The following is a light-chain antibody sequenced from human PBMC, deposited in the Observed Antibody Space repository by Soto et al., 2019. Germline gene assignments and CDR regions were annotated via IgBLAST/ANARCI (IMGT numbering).Light chain of an antibody. J-gene: IGKJ1*01. V-gene: IGKV1-5*03. CDR1: QTISSW. Sequence: DIQITQSPSTLSGSVGDRVTITCRASQTISSWLPWYQQKPGKAPKLLIYKASTLKSGVPSRFSGSGSGTEFTLTISSLQPDDFATYYCQHYNIYSEAFGQG. CDR2: KAS. CDR3: QHYNIYSEA.